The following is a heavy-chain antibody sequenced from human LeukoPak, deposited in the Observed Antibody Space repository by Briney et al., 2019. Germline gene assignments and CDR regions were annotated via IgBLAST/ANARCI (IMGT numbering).Heavy chain of an antibody. V-gene: IGHV3-30*04. CDR3: AKGYSYGVRWYYFDY. Sequence: PGRSLRLSCAASGFTFSSHAMHWVRQAPGKGLEWEAVISYDGSNKYYADSVKGRFTISRDNSKNTLYLQMNSLRAEDTAVYYCAKGYSYGVRWYYFDYWGQGTLVTVSS. CDR1: GFTFSSHA. J-gene: IGHJ4*02. CDR2: ISYDGSNK. D-gene: IGHD5-18*01.